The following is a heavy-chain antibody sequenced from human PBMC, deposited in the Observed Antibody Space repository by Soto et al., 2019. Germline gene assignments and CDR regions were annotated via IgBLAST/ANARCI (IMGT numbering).Heavy chain of an antibody. J-gene: IGHJ5*02. D-gene: IGHD3-22*01. CDR1: GYTFASYY. CDR3: ARSLPFYYDISGYSTWFDP. V-gene: IGHV1-46*01. CDR2: INPSGGST. Sequence: ASVKVSCKASGYTFASYYMHWVRQAPGQGLEWMGIINPSGGSTSYAQKFQGRVTMTRDTSTSTVYMELSSLRSEDTAVYYCARSLPFYYDISGYSTWFDPWGQGPLVTVSS.